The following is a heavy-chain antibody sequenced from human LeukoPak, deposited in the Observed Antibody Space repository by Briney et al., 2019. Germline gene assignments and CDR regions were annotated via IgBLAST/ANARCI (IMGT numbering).Heavy chain of an antibody. D-gene: IGHD3-16*02. V-gene: IGHV3-23*01. CDR1: GFTLNNYA. J-gene: IGHJ4*02. Sequence: GGSLRLSCAASGFTLNNYAMSWARQVPGKGLQWVSGISSSGGNTYYLDSVKGRFTISRDNSKNTLYLQMNSLRAEDTAVYYCARSLSSRFSGPRRPYYFDYWGQGTLVTVSS. CDR3: ARSLSSRFSGPRRPYYFDY. CDR2: ISSSGGNT.